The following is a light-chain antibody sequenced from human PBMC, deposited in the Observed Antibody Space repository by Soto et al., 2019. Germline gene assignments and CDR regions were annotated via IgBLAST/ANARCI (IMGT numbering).Light chain of an antibody. J-gene: IGKJ1*01. Sequence: IQMNQSASSLSAFVGDRVTITCRASQTITRWMAWYQQKPGKAPKLLIYDASSLESGVPSRFSGSGSGTEFTLTISSMKPDDFATDYCQQYNSFWTFGQGTKVDI. CDR2: DAS. V-gene: IGKV1-5*01. CDR1: QTITRW. CDR3: QQYNSFWT.